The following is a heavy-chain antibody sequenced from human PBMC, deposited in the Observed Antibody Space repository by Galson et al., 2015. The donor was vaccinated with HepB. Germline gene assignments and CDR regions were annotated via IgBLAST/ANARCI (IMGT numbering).Heavy chain of an antibody. J-gene: IGHJ6*02. D-gene: IGHD4-17*01. CDR2: IKQDGSEK. V-gene: IGHV3-7*03. CDR1: GFTFSSYW. CDR3: ARDSDYGDSYYYYGMDV. Sequence: SLRLSCAASGFTFSSYWMSWVRQAPGKGLEWVANIKQDGSEKYYVDSVKGRFTISRDNAKNSLYLQMNSLRAEDTAVYYCARDSDYGDSYYYYGMDVWGQGTTVTVSS.